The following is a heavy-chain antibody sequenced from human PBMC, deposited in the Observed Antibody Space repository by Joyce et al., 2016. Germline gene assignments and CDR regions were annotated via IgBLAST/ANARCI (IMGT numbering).Heavy chain of an antibody. J-gene: IGHJ3*02. CDR3: AGSRHWSLITKVLDPMGFDI. CDR2: INPGDSDN. CDR1: GYNFSNYW. V-gene: IGHV5-51*01. D-gene: IGHD3-3*01. Sequence: DVHLVQSGAEVKKPGESLKISCKGSGYNFSNYWLVWVRQMPGKGLEWMGLINPGDSDNRYSPSFHGHVIISADKSINTAYLQWSSRQASDTAKYYCAGSRHWSLITKVLDPMGFDIWGQGTVVTVSS.